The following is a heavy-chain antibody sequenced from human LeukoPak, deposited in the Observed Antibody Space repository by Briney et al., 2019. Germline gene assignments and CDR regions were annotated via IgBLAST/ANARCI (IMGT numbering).Heavy chain of an antibody. CDR1: GGSINSSSYY. CDR3: ARQLISGSYSGFDY. D-gene: IGHD1-26*01. V-gene: IGHV4-39*01. Sequence: SETLSLTCTVSGGSINSSSYYWGWIRQPPGKGLEWIGSIYYSGSTYYNPSLKSRVTISVETSKNQFSLKLSSVTAADTAVYYCARQLISGSYSGFDYWGQGTLVTVSS. CDR2: IYYSGST. J-gene: IGHJ4*02.